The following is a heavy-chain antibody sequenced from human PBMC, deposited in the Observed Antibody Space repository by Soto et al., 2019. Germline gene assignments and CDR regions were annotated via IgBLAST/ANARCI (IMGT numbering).Heavy chain of an antibody. CDR3: GRVICISTSCYGGYYYGMDV. Sequence: SETLSLTCTVSGGSISSGDYYWSWIRQPPGKGLEWIGYIYYGGSTYYNPSLKSRVTISVDTSKNQFSLKLSSVTAADTAVYYCGRVICISTSCYGGYYYGMDVWGQGTTVTVS. CDR1: GGSISSGDYY. D-gene: IGHD2-2*01. CDR2: IYYGGST. J-gene: IGHJ6*02. V-gene: IGHV4-30-4*01.